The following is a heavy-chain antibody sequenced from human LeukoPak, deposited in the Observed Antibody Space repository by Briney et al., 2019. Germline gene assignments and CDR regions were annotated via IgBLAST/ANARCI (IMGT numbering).Heavy chain of an antibody. Sequence: SETLSLTCTVSGXSISSYYWSWIRQPPGKGLESIAFLYYSGSTYYNPYLKSRVTISVDTSKNQFSLRLSSVTGADTAEYFCARHQMRYSYGTLFDYWGQGTLVTVSS. CDR1: GXSISSYY. CDR3: ARHQMRYSYGTLFDY. CDR2: LYYSGST. J-gene: IGHJ4*02. V-gene: IGHV4-59*08. D-gene: IGHD5-18*01.